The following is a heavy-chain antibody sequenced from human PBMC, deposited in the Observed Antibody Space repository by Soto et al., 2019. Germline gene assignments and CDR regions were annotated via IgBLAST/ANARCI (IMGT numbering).Heavy chain of an antibody. CDR3: ARAIKRWEVNYYFDF. J-gene: IGHJ4*02. D-gene: IGHD1-26*01. Sequence: QVVLLQSGAEVKEPGSSVRVSCQVSGSTFNNFAFSWVRQAPGHGPEWMGGIVVDSNTAEYSQRFQDRVTITADTSTDTLYMELGSLTFEDSAVYYCARAIKRWEVNYYFDFWGQGTLVTVSS. CDR1: GSTFNNFA. CDR2: IVVDSNTA. V-gene: IGHV1-69*06.